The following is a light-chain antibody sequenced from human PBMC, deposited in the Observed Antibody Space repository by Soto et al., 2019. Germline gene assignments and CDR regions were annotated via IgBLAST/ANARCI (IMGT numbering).Light chain of an antibody. CDR1: QSVTSSY. CDR2: GAS. J-gene: IGKJ4*01. V-gene: IGKV3-20*01. Sequence: EIVLTQSPGTLSLSQGERATLSCRASQSVTSSYLAWYQQKPGQAPRLLIYGASSRATGIPDRFSGSGSGTDFTLTISRLEPEDFAMYYCHQYGSSPLTLGGGTKVEIK. CDR3: HQYGSSPLT.